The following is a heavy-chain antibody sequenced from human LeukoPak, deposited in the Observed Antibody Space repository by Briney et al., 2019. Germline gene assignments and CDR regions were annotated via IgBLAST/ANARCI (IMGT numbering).Heavy chain of an antibody. V-gene: IGHV1-2*02. Sequence: ASVKVSCKASGYTFTGYYMHWVRQAPGQGLEWMGWINPNSGGTNYAQKFQGRATMTRDTSISTAYMELSRLRSDDTAVYYCARVSFDFWSGYFNWFDPWGQGTLVTVSS. CDR3: ARVSFDFWSGYFNWFDP. CDR2: INPNSGGT. CDR1: GYTFTGYY. J-gene: IGHJ5*02. D-gene: IGHD3-3*01.